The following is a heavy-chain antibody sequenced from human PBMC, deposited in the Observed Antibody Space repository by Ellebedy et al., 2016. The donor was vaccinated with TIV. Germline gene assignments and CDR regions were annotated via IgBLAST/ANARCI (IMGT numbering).Heavy chain of an antibody. CDR3: ARDRRYCSGGSCYPTAYFDI. Sequence: GGSLRLXXAASGFTFSSYSMNWVRQAPGKGLEWVSSISSSSSYIYYADSVKGRFTISRDNAKNSLYLQMNSLRAEDTAVYYCARDRRYCSGGSCYPTAYFDIWGQGTMVTVSS. CDR1: GFTFSSYS. CDR2: ISSSSSYI. J-gene: IGHJ3*02. V-gene: IGHV3-21*01. D-gene: IGHD2-15*01.